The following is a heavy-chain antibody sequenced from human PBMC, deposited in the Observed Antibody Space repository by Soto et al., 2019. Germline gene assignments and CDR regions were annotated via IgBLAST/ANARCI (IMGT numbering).Heavy chain of an antibody. D-gene: IGHD3-3*01. J-gene: IGHJ6*02. CDR2: ISGSGGST. CDR3: AKSGSSVRFLEWLPPYYYYGMDV. Sequence: PGGSLRLSCAASGFTFSSYAISWVRQAPGKGLEWVSAISGSGGSTYYADSVKGRFTISRDNSKNTLYLQMNSLRAEDTAVYYCAKSGSSVRFLEWLPPYYYYGMDVWGQGTTVTVSS. CDR1: GFTFSSYA. V-gene: IGHV3-23*01.